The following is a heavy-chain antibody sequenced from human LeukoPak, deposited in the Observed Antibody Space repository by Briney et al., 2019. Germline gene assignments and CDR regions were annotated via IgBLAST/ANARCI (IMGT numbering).Heavy chain of an antibody. CDR3: ARDSGWELRHFFFDD. D-gene: IGHD1-26*01. J-gene: IGHJ4*02. CDR2: ISPSNGDT. CDR1: GYTFTSYS. Sequence: ASVKVSCKASGYTFTSYSINWVRRAPGQGLEWMGWISPSNGDTSSAQKVQDRVTMTTDASTTTVYMELRSLGSDDTAIYYCARDSGWELRHFFFDDWGQGTLVTVSS. V-gene: IGHV1-18*04.